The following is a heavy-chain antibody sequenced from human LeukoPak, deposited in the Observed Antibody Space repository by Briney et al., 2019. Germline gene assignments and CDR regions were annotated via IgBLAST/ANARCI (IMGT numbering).Heavy chain of an antibody. CDR3: ARVSLIAVAGFLYYYYGMDV. CDR2: ISAYNGNT. V-gene: IGHV1-18*01. J-gene: IGHJ6*02. CDR1: GYTFTSYG. D-gene: IGHD6-19*01. Sequence: GASVEVSCKASGYTFTSYGISWVRQAPGQGLEWMGWISAYNGNTNYAQKLQGRVTMTTDTSTSTAYMELRSLRSDDTAVYYCARVSLIAVAGFLYYYYGMDVWGQGTTVTVSS.